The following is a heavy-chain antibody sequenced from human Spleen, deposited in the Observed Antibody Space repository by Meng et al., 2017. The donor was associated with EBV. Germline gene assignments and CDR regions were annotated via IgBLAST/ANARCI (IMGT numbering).Heavy chain of an antibody. J-gene: IGHJ4*02. V-gene: IGHV6-1*01. CDR2: TYYMNEWYD. D-gene: IGHD2-8*02. Sequence: PGRVSPCQNHSRTCAISDDSASSNSAAWNWIRQSPPRGLEWLGRTYYMNEWYDDNAAAVKSRITINPDTSKNQCSLQLNPVTPEYTAVDYCARDRRVTGCFDYWGQGTLVTVSS. CDR1: DDSASSNSAA. CDR3: ARDRRVTGCFDY.